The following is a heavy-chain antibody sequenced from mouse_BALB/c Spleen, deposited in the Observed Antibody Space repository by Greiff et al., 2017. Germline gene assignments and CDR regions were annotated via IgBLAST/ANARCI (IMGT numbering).Heavy chain of an antibody. J-gene: IGHJ3*01. CDR1: GYTFTSYT. D-gene: IGHD2-1*01. CDR3: ANYGNYPAWFAY. V-gene: IGHV1-4*01. Sequence: VQLQQSGAELARPGASVKMSCKASGYTFTSYTMHWVKQRPGQGLEWIGYINPSSGYTNYNQKFKDKATLTADKSSSTAYMQLSSLTSEDSAVYYCANYGNYPAWFAYWGQGTLVTVSA. CDR2: INPSSGYT.